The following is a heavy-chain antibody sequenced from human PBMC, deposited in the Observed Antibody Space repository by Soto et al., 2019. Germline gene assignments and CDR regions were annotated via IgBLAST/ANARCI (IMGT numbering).Heavy chain of an antibody. CDR1: GGSFSGYY. V-gene: IGHV4-34*01. D-gene: IGHD3-22*01. Sequence: PSETLSLTCAVYGGSFSGYYWSWIRQPPGKGLEWIGEINHSGSTNYNPSLKSRVTISVDTSKNQFSLKLSSVTAEDTAVYYCAKDRVPNDSSGYYSILTDSWGQGTVVTVSS. CDR3: AKDRVPNDSSGYYSILTDS. J-gene: IGHJ4*02. CDR2: INHSGST.